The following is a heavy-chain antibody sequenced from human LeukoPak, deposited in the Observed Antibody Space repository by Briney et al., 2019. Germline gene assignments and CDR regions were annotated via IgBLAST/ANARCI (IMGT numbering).Heavy chain of an antibody. V-gene: IGHV1-69*13. J-gene: IGHJ6*04. CDR2: IIPILRTP. CDR1: GGTFSSYT. D-gene: IGHD3-10*01. Sequence: GASVKVSCKASGGTFSSYTISWVRQAPGQGLEWMGGIIPILRTPNYAQKFQGRVTITADESTTTAYMELSGLRSEDTAVYYCAGGLIRGVIRPHYYYAMDVWGKGTTVTVSS. CDR3: AGGLIRGVIRPHYYYAMDV.